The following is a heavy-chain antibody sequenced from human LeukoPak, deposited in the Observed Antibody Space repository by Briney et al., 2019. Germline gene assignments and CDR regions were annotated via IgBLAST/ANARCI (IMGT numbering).Heavy chain of an antibody. V-gene: IGHV4-34*01. Sequence: PSETLSLTCAVYGGSFSGYYWSWLRQPPGKGLEWIGEINHSGSTNYNPSLKSRVTISVDTSKNQFSLKLSSVTAADTAVYYCARVTYNYYDSSGYNFWGQGTLVTVSS. CDR3: ARVTYNYYDSSGYNF. J-gene: IGHJ1*01. CDR1: GGSFSGYY. D-gene: IGHD3-22*01. CDR2: INHSGST.